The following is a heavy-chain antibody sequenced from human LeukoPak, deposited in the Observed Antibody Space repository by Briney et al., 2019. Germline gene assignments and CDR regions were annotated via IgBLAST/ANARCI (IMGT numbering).Heavy chain of an antibody. V-gene: IGHV4-59*12. CDR1: GGSISSYY. CDR3: ARGQIFDY. J-gene: IGHJ4*02. CDR2: IYHSGST. Sequence: SETLSLTCTVSGGSISSYYWSWIRQPPGKGLEWIGEIYHSGSTNYNPSLKSRVTISVDKSKNQFSLKLSSVTAADTAVYYCARGQIFDYWGQGTLVTVSS.